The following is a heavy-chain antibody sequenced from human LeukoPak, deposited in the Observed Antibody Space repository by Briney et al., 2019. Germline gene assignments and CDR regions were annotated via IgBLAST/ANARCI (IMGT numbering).Heavy chain of an antibody. J-gene: IGHJ5*02. CDR1: GDSVSSSAS. Sequence: HSQTLSLTCAISGDSVSSSASWNWIRQSPSRGLEWLGRTYYRSKWSSDYAKSVKSRITISADTSKNQFSLQLDSVIPEDTAVYYCARDSDSAPEWGPFDPWGQGTLVTVSS. CDR3: ARDSDSAPEWGPFDP. V-gene: IGHV6-1*01. CDR2: TYYRSKWSS. D-gene: IGHD1-26*01.